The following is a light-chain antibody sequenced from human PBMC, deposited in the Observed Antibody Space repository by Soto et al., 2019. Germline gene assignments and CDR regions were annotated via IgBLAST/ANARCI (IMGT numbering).Light chain of an antibody. CDR2: AAS. CDR3: LQDHNYPWT. J-gene: IGKJ1*01. V-gene: IGKV1-6*01. CDR1: QSISSW. Sequence: IQMTQSPSTLSASVGDRVTITCRASQSISSWLAWYQQKPGQAPKLLIYAASYLQIGVPSRFSGSGSGTDFTLTISSLQPEDFATYYCLQDHNYPWTFGQGTKVDIK.